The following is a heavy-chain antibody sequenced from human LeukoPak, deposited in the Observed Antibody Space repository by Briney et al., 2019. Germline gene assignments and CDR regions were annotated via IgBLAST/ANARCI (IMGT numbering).Heavy chain of an antibody. CDR1: GFTFRSHA. J-gene: IGHJ1*01. CDR3: ARDLMGATHYFQH. D-gene: IGHD1-26*01. V-gene: IGHV3-7*01. Sequence: GGSLRLSCAASGFTFRSHAMSWVRQAPGKGLEWVANIKQDGSEKNYVDSVKGRFTVSRDNAKNSLYLQMNSLRAEDTAVYYCARDLMGATHYFQHWGQGTLVTVSS. CDR2: IKQDGSEK.